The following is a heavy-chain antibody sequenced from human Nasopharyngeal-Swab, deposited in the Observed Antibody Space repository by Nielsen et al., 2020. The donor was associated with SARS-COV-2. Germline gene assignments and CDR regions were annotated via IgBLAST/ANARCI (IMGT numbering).Heavy chain of an antibody. V-gene: IGHV3-NL1*01. D-gene: IGHD4-17*01. CDR2: IYSGGSST. J-gene: IGHJ6*02. CDR3: ARDLATVTTTPGMDV. Sequence: WIRQPPGKGLEWVSVIYSGGSSTYYADSVKGRFTISRDNSKNTLYLQMNSLRAEDTAVYYCARDLATVTTTPGMDVWGQGTTVTVSS.